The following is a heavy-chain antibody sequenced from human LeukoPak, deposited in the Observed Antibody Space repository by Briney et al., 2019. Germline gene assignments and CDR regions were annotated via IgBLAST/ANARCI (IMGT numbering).Heavy chain of an antibody. D-gene: IGHD3-9*01. V-gene: IGHV3-74*01. CDR1: GFTFSSYW. Sequence: GGSLRLSCAASGFTFSSYWMHWVRQAPGKGLVWVSRIDSHGSSTTYADSVKGRFTISRDNSKNTLYLQMNSLRAEDTAKYYCTKDYCGKFCSAVWGQGTTVTVSS. CDR2: IDSHGSST. CDR3: TKDYCGKFCSAV. J-gene: IGHJ6*02.